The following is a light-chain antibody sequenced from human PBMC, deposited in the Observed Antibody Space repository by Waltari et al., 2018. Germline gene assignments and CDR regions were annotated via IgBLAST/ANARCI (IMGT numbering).Light chain of an antibody. J-gene: IGKJ4*01. CDR2: DAS. V-gene: IGKV1-33*01. CDR1: QDISNY. CDR3: QQYDNLPLT. Sequence: QMTQSPSSLSASVGDRVTITCQASQDISNYLNWYQQKPGKAPKLLIYDASNLETGVPSRFSGSGSGTDFTFTISSLQPEDIATYYCQQYDNLPLTFGGGTKVEIK.